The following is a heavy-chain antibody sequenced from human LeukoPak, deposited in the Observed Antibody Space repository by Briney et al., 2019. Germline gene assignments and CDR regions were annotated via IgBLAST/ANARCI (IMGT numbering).Heavy chain of an antibody. CDR2: IHHSGST. Sequence: SETLSLTCAVSGGSVSRSNWWNWVRQPPGKGLEWIGEIHHSGSTNYNPSLKSRVTISIDKSKNQFSLKLSSVTAADTAVYYCARKTLTNAFDIWGQGTMVTVSS. V-gene: IGHV4-4*02. CDR1: GGSVSRSNW. CDR3: ARKTLTNAFDI. J-gene: IGHJ3*02.